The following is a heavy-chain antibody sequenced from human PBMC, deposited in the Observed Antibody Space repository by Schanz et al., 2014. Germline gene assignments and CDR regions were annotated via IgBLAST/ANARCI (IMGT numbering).Heavy chain of an antibody. CDR1: GASISFYD. J-gene: IGHJ4*02. CDR2: IYHSGSP. Sequence: QVQLQESGPGLVKPSETLSLTCTVSGASISFYDWNWIRQSPGKGLEWIGYIYHSGSPIYNPSLQSRVPISIDTSKTHFSRKMESVTAADTAMYFCARQGDVYRLDYWGQGTLVTVTS. D-gene: IGHD1-26*01. CDR3: ARQGDVYRLDY. V-gene: IGHV4-59*08.